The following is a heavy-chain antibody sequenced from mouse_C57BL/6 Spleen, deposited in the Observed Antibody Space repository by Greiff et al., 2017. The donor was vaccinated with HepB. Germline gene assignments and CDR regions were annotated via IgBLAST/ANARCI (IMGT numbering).Heavy chain of an antibody. CDR2: IDPETGGT. CDR1: GYTFTDYE. D-gene: IGHD1-1*01. CDR3: TLITTVVAGYYAMDY. J-gene: IGHJ4*01. V-gene: IGHV1-15*01. Sequence: QVQLQQSGAELVRPGASVTLSCKASGYTFTDYEMHWVKQTPVHGLEWIGAIDPETGGTAYNQKFKGKAILTADKSSSTAYMELRSLTSEDSAVYYCTLITTVVAGYYAMDYWGQGTSVTVSS.